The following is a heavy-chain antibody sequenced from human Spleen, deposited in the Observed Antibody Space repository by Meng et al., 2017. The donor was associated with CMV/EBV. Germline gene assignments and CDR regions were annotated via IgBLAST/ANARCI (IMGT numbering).Heavy chain of an antibody. CDR3: ARVDCSGDSCYSGSLDY. Sequence: ASVKVSCKASGYTFTGYYMHWVRQAPGQGLEWMGWINAYNGNTNYAQKLQGRVTMTTDTSTSTAYMELRSLRSDDTAVYYCARVDCSGDSCYSGSLDYWGQGTLVTVSS. D-gene: IGHD2-15*01. J-gene: IGHJ4*02. CDR2: INAYNGNT. CDR1: GYTFTGYY. V-gene: IGHV1-18*04.